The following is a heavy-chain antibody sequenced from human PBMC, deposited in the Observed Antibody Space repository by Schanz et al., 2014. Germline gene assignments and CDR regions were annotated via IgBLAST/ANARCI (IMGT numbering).Heavy chain of an antibody. Sequence: QVQLVQSGAEVKKPGASVKVSCKASGYTFTSYDINWVRQATGQGLEWMGIINPSGGSTSYAQKFQGRVTMTRDTSTSTVYMELSSLRSEDTAVYYCARDGEAAAGCDSWGRGPLVAVSP. J-gene: IGHJ5*01. CDR3: ARDGEAAAGCDS. CDR1: GYTFTSYD. D-gene: IGHD6-13*01. V-gene: IGHV1-46*03. CDR2: INPSGGST.